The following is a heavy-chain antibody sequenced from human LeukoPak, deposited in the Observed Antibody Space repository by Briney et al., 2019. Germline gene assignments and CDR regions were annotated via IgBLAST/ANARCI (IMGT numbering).Heavy chain of an antibody. V-gene: IGHV1-69*13. J-gene: IGHJ4*02. CDR2: IIPIFGTA. CDR1: GGTFSSYA. Sequence: ASVKVSCKASGGTFSSYAISWVRQAPGQGLEWMGGIIPIFGTANYAQKFQGRVTITADESTSTAYMELSSLRAEDTAVYYCAKGRTGYSSGWYEGFDYWGQGTLVTVSS. CDR3: AKGRTGYSSGWYEGFDY. D-gene: IGHD6-19*01.